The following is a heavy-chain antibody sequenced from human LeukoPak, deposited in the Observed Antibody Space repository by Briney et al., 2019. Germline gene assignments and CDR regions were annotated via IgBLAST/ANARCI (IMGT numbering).Heavy chain of an antibody. CDR1: GGSISSYY. Sequence: SETLSLTCTVSGGSISSYYWSWIRQPPGKGLEWIGYIYYSGSTNYNPSLKSRVTISVDTSKNQFSLKLSSVTAADTAVYYCARDRAYYDSSGYYSGYGMDVWGQGTTVTVSS. V-gene: IGHV4-59*01. J-gene: IGHJ6*02. CDR2: IYYSGST. CDR3: ARDRAYYDSSGYYSGYGMDV. D-gene: IGHD3-22*01.